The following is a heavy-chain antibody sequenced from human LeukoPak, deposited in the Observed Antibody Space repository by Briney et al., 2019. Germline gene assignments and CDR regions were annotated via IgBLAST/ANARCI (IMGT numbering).Heavy chain of an antibody. Sequence: PGGSLRLSCAVSGLTFSNSWMNWVRQAPGKGLEWVGNIKQDGSEKNYVDSVKGRFTISRDNAKNSLYLQMNSLRAEDTAMYYCMTASRSSTWPPPTWGQGTLVTVSS. CDR3: MTASRSSTWPPPT. J-gene: IGHJ5*02. CDR2: IKQDGSEK. D-gene: IGHD6-13*01. CDR1: GLTFSNSW. V-gene: IGHV3-7*01.